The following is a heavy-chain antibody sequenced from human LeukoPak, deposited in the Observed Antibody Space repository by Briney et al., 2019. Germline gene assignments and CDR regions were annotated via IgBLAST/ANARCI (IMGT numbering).Heavy chain of an antibody. CDR2: INHSGST. CDR1: GGSFSGYY. CDR3: ARVGHIAAAGTYDY. D-gene: IGHD6-13*01. V-gene: IGHV4-34*01. J-gene: IGHJ4*02. Sequence: SETLSLTCALYGGSFSGYYWSWIRQPPGKGLEWLGEINHSGSTNYNPSLKGRVTISVDTSKNQFSLKLSSVTAADTAVYYCARVGHIAAAGTYDYWGQGTLVTVSS.